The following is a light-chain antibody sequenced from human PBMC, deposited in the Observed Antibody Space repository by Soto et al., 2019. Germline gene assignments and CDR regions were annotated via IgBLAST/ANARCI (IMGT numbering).Light chain of an antibody. CDR2: DTS. CDR1: QSVSNY. J-gene: IGKJ2*01. CDR3: QQRSDWPGT. Sequence: EIVLTQSPATLSLSPGERATLSCRASQSVSNYVAWYQQKPGQAPRLLIYDTSNRATGIPARFSGSGSGTDFTLTISSLEPEDFAVYYCQQRSDWPGTFGQGTKLEIK. V-gene: IGKV3-11*01.